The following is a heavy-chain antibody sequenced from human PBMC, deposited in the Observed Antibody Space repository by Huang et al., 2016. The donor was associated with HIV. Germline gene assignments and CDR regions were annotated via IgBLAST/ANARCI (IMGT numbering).Heavy chain of an antibody. V-gene: IGHV1-8*02. CDR2: MNPNSGNT. CDR3: ARARGFLYDSTGYYSRYYFDS. Sequence: QVQLVQSGAEVKKPGASVKVSCKASGFNFNNYDFNWVRQASGQGLEWMGWMNPNSGNTGYAQKFQGRVTMTRNTSITTAYMERRSLRSEDTAVYYCARARGFLYDSTGYYSRYYFDSWGQGTLVTISS. J-gene: IGHJ4*02. D-gene: IGHD3-22*01. CDR1: GFNFNNYD.